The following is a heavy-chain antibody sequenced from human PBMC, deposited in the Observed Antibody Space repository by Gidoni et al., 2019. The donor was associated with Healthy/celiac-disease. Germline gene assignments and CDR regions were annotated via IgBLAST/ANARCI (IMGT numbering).Heavy chain of an antibody. D-gene: IGHD3-16*01. J-gene: IGHJ6*02. CDR1: GGSFSSYY. CDR3: ARVPLGGYYYGMDV. V-gene: IGHV4-59*01. Sequence: QVQLQVSGPGLVKPSETLSVTCTVSGGSFSSYYWSWIRQPPGKGLEWIGYIYYSGSTNYNPSLKSRVTISVDTSKNQFSLKLSSVTAADTAVYYCARVPLGGYYYGMDVWGQGTTVTVSS. CDR2: IYYSGST.